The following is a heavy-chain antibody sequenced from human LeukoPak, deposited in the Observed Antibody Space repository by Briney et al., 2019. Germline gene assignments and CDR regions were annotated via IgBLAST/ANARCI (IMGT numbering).Heavy chain of an antibody. D-gene: IGHD1-26*01. J-gene: IGHJ4*02. V-gene: IGHV3-74*01. CDR1: GFTFGRYW. CDR2: ITTDGSGT. CDR3: ARGAVAGANFDY. Sequence: PGGSLRLSCADSGFTFGRYWMHWVRQAPGKGLAWVTHITTDGSGTSYADSVKGRFTISRDNAKKTLYLQMNSLRAEDTAVYYCARGAVAGANFDYWGLGTLVTVSS.